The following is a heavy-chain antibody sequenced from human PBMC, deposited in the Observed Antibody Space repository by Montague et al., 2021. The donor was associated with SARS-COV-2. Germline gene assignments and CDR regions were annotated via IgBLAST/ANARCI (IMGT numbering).Heavy chain of an antibody. CDR1: GGSISSYY. V-gene: IGHV4-59*01. D-gene: IGHD2-2*01. CDR2: IYYNGIT. Sequence: SETLSLTCTVTGGSISSYYWSWIRQPPGKGLEWIGYIYYNGITNYSPSLKGRVSISVDTSKNQFSLEMNSVTAADTAVYYCARERGYQLLSGWFDPRGQGTLVTVSS. CDR3: ARERGYQLLSGWFDP. J-gene: IGHJ5*02.